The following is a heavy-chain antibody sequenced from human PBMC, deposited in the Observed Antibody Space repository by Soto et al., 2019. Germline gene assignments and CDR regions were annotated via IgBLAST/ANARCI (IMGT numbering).Heavy chain of an antibody. V-gene: IGHV4-4*02. J-gene: IGHJ5*02. D-gene: IGHD3-3*01. CDR3: ARGQRFSDWFDP. CDR2: IYHSGST. CDR1: GGSISSSNW. Sequence: SSETLSLTCAVSGGSISSSNWWSWVRQPPGKGLEWIGEIYHSGSTNYNPSLKSRVTISVDKSMNYFSLRLSSVTAADTAVYYCARGQRFSDWFDPWGQGTLVTVSS.